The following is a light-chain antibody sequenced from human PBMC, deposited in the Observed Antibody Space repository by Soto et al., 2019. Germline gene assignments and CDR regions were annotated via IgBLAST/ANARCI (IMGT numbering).Light chain of an antibody. Sequence: EIVLTQSPGTLSLSPGERATLSCRASQSVRSYLAWYQQKPGQAPRLLIYGASTRATGIPARFSGSGSGTDFTLTISSLEPEDFAVYYCQQRSNWPPITFGQGTRLEIK. CDR3: QQRSNWPPIT. CDR2: GAS. CDR1: QSVRSY. V-gene: IGKV3-11*01. J-gene: IGKJ5*01.